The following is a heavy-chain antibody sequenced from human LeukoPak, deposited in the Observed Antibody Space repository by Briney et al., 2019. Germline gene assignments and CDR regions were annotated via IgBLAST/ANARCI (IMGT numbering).Heavy chain of an antibody. Sequence: SETLSLTCAVYGGSFSGYYWSWIRQPPGRGLEWIGEINHSGSTKHNPSLKSRVTISVDTSKNQFFLKLSCVTAADTAVYYCARGLRSSSWDYLDYWGQGTLVTVSS. CDR3: ARGLRSSSWDYLDY. J-gene: IGHJ4*02. D-gene: IGHD6-13*01. CDR2: INHSGST. V-gene: IGHV4-34*01. CDR1: GGSFSGYY.